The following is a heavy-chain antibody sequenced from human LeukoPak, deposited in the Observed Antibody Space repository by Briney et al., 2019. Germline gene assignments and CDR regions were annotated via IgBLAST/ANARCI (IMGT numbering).Heavy chain of an antibody. CDR2: ISYDGSNK. CDR3: ANQEADDQLPSMDV. J-gene: IGHJ6*02. V-gene: IGHV3-30-3*01. Sequence: PGRSLRLSCAASGFTFSSYAMHWVRQAPGKGLEWVAVISYDGSNKYYADSVKGRFTISRDNSKNTLYLQMNSLRAEDTAVYYCANQEADDQLPSMDVWGQGTTVTVSS. D-gene: IGHD2-2*01. CDR1: GFTFSSYA.